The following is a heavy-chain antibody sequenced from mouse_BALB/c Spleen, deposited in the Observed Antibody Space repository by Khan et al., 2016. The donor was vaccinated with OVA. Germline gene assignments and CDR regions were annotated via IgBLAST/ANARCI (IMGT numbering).Heavy chain of an antibody. V-gene: IGHV3-2*02. CDR2: ISYSGST. D-gene: IGHD1-3*01. Sequence: EVQLVESGPGLVKPSQSLSLTCTVTGYSITSDYAWNWIRQFPGNKLEWMGYISYSGSTNYNPALKSRISITRDTSKNQFFLQLNSVTTEDTATYYCARSGSRYSYAMDYWGQGTSVTVSS. CDR3: ARSGSRYSYAMDY. CDR1: GYSITSDYA. J-gene: IGHJ4*01.